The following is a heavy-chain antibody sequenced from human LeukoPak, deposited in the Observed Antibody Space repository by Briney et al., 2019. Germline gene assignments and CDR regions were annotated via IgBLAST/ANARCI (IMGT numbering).Heavy chain of an antibody. CDR3: ARAHRGYDYELYYYYYYMDV. CDR1: GGSISTFY. D-gene: IGHD5-12*01. CDR2: MHYRGSS. J-gene: IGHJ6*03. V-gene: IGHV4-59*01. Sequence: SETLSLTCTVSGGSISTFYWSWIRQPPGKGLDWIGYMHYRGSSNYNPSLKSRVTISLDTSKNQVSLKLTSVTPADSAMYYCARAHRGYDYELYYYYYYMDVWGKGTTVTVSS.